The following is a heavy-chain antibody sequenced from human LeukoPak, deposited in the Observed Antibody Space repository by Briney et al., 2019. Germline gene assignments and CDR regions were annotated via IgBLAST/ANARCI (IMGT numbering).Heavy chain of an antibody. CDR2: ISGSGGST. J-gene: IGHJ4*02. CDR3: AKGHSSDDYFDY. Sequence: GGSLRLSCAASGFTFDDYAMHWVRQAPGKGLEWVSAISGSGGSTYYADSVKGRFTISRDNSKNTLYLQMNSLRAEDTAVYYCAKGHSSDDYFDYWGQGTLVTVSS. CDR1: GFTFDDYA. V-gene: IGHV3-23*01. D-gene: IGHD6-19*01.